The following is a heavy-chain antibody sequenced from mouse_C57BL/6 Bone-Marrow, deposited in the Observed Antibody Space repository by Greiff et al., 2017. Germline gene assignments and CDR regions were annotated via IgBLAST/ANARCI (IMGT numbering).Heavy chain of an antibody. Sequence: QVQLQQPGAELVMPGASVKLSCKASGYTFTSYWMHWVKQRPGQGLEWIGEIDPSDSYTNYNQQFKGKSTLTVDKSSSTAYMQLSSLTSADSAVYDCERFTTVVATFRYWYFDVWGTGTTVTVSS. D-gene: IGHD1-1*01. CDR3: ERFTTVVATFRYWYFDV. V-gene: IGHV1-69*01. CDR1: GYTFTSYW. J-gene: IGHJ1*03. CDR2: IDPSDSYT.